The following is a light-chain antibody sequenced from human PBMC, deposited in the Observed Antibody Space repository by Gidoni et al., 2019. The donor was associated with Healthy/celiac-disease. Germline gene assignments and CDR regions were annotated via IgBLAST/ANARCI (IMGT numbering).Light chain of an antibody. CDR1: QIVSSY. J-gene: IGKJ2*01. CDR3: QQRSNCYT. CDR2: DAS. Sequence: DIVLTQSPATLSSSPGERATPSCRASQIVSSYLAWYQQTPGQAPRLLIYDASNRATGIPARFSGSGCRTDFTLTSSSLDPEDFAVYYCQQRSNCYTFGQGTKLEIK. V-gene: IGKV3-11*01.